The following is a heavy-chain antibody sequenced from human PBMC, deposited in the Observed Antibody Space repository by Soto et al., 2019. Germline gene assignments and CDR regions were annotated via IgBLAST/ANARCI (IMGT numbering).Heavy chain of an antibody. J-gene: IGHJ4*02. CDR2: ITSDGNIR. D-gene: IGHD2-8*01. CDR3: ARALIPYCSRNSCRYFDY. Sequence: GGSLRLSCAASGFTFSSYTMHWDRQAPGKGLEWVAVITSDGNIRLYADSVKGRFSISRDTSKDTLYLQMSSLRPEDTAVYYCARALIPYCSRNSCRYFDYWGQGTLVTVSS. CDR1: GFTFSSYT. V-gene: IGHV3-30-3*01.